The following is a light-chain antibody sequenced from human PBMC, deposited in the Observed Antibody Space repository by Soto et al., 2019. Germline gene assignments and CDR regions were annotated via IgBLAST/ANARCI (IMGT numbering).Light chain of an antibody. CDR3: QQYGSSAPIT. Sequence: EIVLTQSPGTLSLSPGERVTLSCRASQSVGSRYLAWYQQKPGQAPRLLIYAASTRATGIPDRFSGSGSGTAFTLTISRLEPEDFALYFCQQYGSSAPITFGQGTRLEIK. V-gene: IGKV3-20*01. CDR2: AAS. J-gene: IGKJ5*01. CDR1: QSVGSRY.